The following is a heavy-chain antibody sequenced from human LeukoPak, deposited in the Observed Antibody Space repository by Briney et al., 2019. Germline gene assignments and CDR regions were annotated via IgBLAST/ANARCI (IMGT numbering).Heavy chain of an antibody. Sequence: GSLRLSCAASGFTFSSYAMSWVRQAPGKGLEWVSAISGGGGSTEYADSVKGRLTISRDNSKNTLYLQMNSLRAEDTAVYYCAKWLIQHPHYYYYYGMDVWGKGTTVTVSS. CDR2: ISGGGGST. V-gene: IGHV3-23*01. D-gene: IGHD5-18*01. CDR1: GFTFSSYA. J-gene: IGHJ6*04. CDR3: AKWLIQHPHYYYYYGMDV.